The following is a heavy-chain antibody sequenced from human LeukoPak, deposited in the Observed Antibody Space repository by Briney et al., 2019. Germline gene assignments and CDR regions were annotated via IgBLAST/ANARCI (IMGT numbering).Heavy chain of an antibody. J-gene: IGHJ6*03. Sequence: WETLALTCTVSGVSISSSSYYWGWIRPPPGTGLEWIGSIYYRGSTYYNPSLKGRVTISVDTSKNQLSLKLSSVTAADTAVYYCARDRSGVVVAATGDYYYYYYMDVWGKGTTVTVSS. CDR1: GVSISSSSYY. D-gene: IGHD2-15*01. CDR3: ARDRSGVVVAATGDYYYYYYMDV. CDR2: IYYRGST. V-gene: IGHV4-39*07.